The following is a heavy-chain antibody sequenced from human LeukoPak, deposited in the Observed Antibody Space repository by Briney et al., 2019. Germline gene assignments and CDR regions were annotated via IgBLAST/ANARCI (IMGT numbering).Heavy chain of an antibody. CDR1: GGTFSSYA. D-gene: IGHD2-21*02. CDR3: ARSFMYCGGDCSFYYGMDV. J-gene: IGHJ6*04. V-gene: IGHV1-69*06. Sequence: SVKVSCKASGGTFSSYAISWVRQAPGQGLEWMGGIIPIFGTANYAQKFQGRVTITADKSTSTAYMELSSLRSEDTAVYYCARSFMYCGGDCSFYYGMDVWGKGTTVTVSS. CDR2: IIPIFGTA.